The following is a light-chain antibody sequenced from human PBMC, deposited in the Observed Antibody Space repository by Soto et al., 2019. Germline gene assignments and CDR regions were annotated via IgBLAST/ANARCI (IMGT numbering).Light chain of an antibody. CDR1: QSLVDSDGNTF. CDR3: MQGRQGPYT. CDR2: RVY. Sequence: DIVMTQSPFSLPVTLGQPASISCRSSQSLVDSDGNTFLSWFQQRPGQSPRRLIHRVYDRGSGVPDRFSGSGSGTDFTLRISRVEAEDIGVYYCMQGRQGPYTFGQGT. V-gene: IGKV2-30*01. J-gene: IGKJ2*01.